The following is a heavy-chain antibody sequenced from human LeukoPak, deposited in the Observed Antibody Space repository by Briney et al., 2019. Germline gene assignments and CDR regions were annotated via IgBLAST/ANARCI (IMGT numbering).Heavy chain of an antibody. J-gene: IGHJ6*03. V-gene: IGHV3-7*01. CDR1: GFTFSSYW. CDR3: ARAGTYYYDSSGYLRDYYYYYMDV. D-gene: IGHD3-22*01. Sequence: GGSLRLSCAASGFTFSSYWMSWVRQAPGKGLEWVANIKQDGSEKCYVDSVKGRFTISRDNAKNSLYLQMNSLRAEDTAVYYCARAGTYYYDSSGYLRDYYYYYMDVWGKGTTVTVSS. CDR2: IKQDGSEK.